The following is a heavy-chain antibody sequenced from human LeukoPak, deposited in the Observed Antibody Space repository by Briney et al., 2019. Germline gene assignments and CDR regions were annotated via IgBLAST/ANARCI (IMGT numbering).Heavy chain of an antibody. J-gene: IGHJ1*01. V-gene: IGHV4-59*01. Sequence: SETLSLTCTVSGGSISSYYWSWIRQPPGKGLEWIGYIYYSGSANYNPSLKSRVTISVDTSKNQFSLKLTSVTAADTAVYFCAGVENTAMGFQHWGQGTLVTVSS. CDR1: GGSISSYY. D-gene: IGHD5-18*01. CDR3: AGVENTAMGFQH. CDR2: IYYSGSA.